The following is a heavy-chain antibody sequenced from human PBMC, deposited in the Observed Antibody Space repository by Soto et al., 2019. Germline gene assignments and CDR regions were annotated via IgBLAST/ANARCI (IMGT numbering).Heavy chain of an antibody. J-gene: IGHJ6*02. CDR2: IIPMLGTP. D-gene: IGHD3-3*01. CDR1: GGSFSDSA. V-gene: IGHV1-69*01. CDR3: ARDPQKYYDLGVDV. Sequence: QVQLGQSGAELKKPGSSVRVSCNASGGSFSDSAISWVRQSPGQGLEWVGGIIPMLGTPNYAPELTGRVTITADASTSTVYMELSSLRSEDTAVYYCARDPQKYYDLGVDVWGQGPTVIVSS.